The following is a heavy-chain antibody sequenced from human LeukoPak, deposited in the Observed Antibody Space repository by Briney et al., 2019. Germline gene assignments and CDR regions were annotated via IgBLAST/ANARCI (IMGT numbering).Heavy chain of an antibody. D-gene: IGHD4-17*01. CDR3: ARRLNYGKAFDI. J-gene: IGHJ3*02. V-gene: IGHV5-51*01. CDR1: GYSFPSYW. Sequence: GESLKISCKVSGYSFPSYWITWVRQVPGKGLEWMGIIYPGDSDTRYSPSFQGQVTISADKSISTAYLQWSSLKASDTAMYYCARRLNYGKAFDIWGQGTMVTVSS. CDR2: IYPGDSDT.